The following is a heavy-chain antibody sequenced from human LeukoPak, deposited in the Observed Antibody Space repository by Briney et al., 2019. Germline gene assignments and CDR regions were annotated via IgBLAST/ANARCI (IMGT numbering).Heavy chain of an antibody. CDR3: ARGPPHYDFWSGYYSGSFDY. J-gene: IGHJ4*02. CDR1: GYTFTSYD. CDR2: MNPNSGNT. V-gene: IGHV1-8*01. Sequence: GASVTVSYKASGYTFTSYDINWVRQATGQGLEWMGGMNPNSGNTGYAQKFQGRVTMTRNTSISTAYMELSSLRSEDTAVYYCARGPPHYDFWSGYYSGSFDYWGQGTLVTVSS. D-gene: IGHD3-3*01.